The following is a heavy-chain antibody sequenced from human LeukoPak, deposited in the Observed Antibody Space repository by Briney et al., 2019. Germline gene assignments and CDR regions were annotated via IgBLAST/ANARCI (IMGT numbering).Heavy chain of an antibody. CDR1: GFTFDDYA. CDR2: ISWNSGSI. V-gene: IGHV3-9*01. CDR3: AKGSTGTIFGVVYFDY. J-gene: IGHJ4*02. Sequence: PGRSLRLSCAASGFTFDDYARHWVRQAPGKGLEWVSGISWNSGSIGYADSVKGRFTISRDNAKNSLYLQMNSLRAEDTALYYCAKGSTGTIFGVVYFDYWGQGTLVTVSS. D-gene: IGHD3-3*01.